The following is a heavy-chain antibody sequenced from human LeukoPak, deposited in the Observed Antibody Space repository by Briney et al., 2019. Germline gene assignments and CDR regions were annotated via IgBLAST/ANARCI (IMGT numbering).Heavy chain of an antibody. Sequence: PGGSLRLSCAASGFTFSSYSMNWVRQAPGKGLEWVSYISSSSSTIYYADSVKGRFTISRDNAKNSLYLQMNSLRDEDTAVYYCARVGHRWLVDSYYGYWGQGTLVTVSS. CDR1: GFTFSSYS. J-gene: IGHJ4*02. CDR3: ARVGHRWLVDSYYGY. D-gene: IGHD6-19*01. V-gene: IGHV3-48*02. CDR2: ISSSSSTI.